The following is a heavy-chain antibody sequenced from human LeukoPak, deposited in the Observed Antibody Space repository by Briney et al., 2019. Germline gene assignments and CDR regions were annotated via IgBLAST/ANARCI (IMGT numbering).Heavy chain of an antibody. J-gene: IGHJ4*02. D-gene: IGHD1-26*01. V-gene: IGHV3-30*18. CDR2: ISYDGSNK. CDR3: AKDAVGATAYYFDY. CDR1: GFTFSSYG. Sequence: GGSLRLSCAASGFTFSSYGMHWVRQAPGKGLEWVAVISYDGSNKYYADSVKGRFTISRDSSKNTLYMQINSLRADDTAVYYCAKDAVGATAYYFDYWGQGILVTVSS.